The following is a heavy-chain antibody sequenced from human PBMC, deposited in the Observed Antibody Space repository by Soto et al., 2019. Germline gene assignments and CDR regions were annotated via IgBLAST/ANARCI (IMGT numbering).Heavy chain of an antibody. CDR3: ARDNNPDRDYYDSSGYPLDAFDI. CDR1: GYTFTSYY. CDR2: INPSGGST. Sequence: ASVKVSCKASGYTFTSYYMHWVRQAPGQGLEWMGIINPSGGSTSYAQKFQGRVTMTRDTSTSTVYMELSSLRSEDTAVYYCARDNNPDRDYYDSSGYPLDAFDIWGQGTMVTVSS. D-gene: IGHD3-22*01. J-gene: IGHJ3*02. V-gene: IGHV1-46*01.